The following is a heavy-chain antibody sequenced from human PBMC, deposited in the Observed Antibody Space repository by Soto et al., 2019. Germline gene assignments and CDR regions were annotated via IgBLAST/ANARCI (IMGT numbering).Heavy chain of an antibody. CDR3: AKPVQRSGYYYDYWYFDV. Sequence: QVQLVESGGGVVQPGRSLRLSCAATGFTFSSHGMHWVRQAPGKGLEWVAVISHDGSTKYYVDSVKGRFTISRDNSKNTLHLQMNSLRPEDTALYYCAKPVQRSGYYYDYWYFDVWGRGTLVTVSS. D-gene: IGHD3-22*01. CDR1: GFTFSSHG. CDR2: ISHDGSTK. V-gene: IGHV3-30*18. J-gene: IGHJ2*01.